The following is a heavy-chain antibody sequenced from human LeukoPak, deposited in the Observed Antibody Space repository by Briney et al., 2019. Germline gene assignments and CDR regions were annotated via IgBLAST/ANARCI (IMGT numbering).Heavy chain of an antibody. CDR1: GFTFSSYG. CDR2: IWYDGSNK. D-gene: IGHD1-26*01. Sequence: PGGSLRLSCAASGFTFSSYGMHWVRQAPGKGLEWVAVIWYDGSNKYYADSVKGRFTISRGNSKNTLYLQMNSLRAEDTAVYYCARDGLVGVTPYDAFDIWGQGTMVTVSS. V-gene: IGHV3-33*01. CDR3: ARDGLVGVTPYDAFDI. J-gene: IGHJ3*02.